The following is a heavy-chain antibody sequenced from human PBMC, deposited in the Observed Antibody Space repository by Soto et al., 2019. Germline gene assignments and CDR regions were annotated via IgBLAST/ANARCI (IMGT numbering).Heavy chain of an antibody. CDR3: ARSPGSSSGYYYYYYMDV. J-gene: IGHJ6*03. D-gene: IGHD6-13*01. Sequence: SETLSLTCTVSGGSISSYYWSWIRQPPGKGLEWIGYIYYSGSTNYNPSLKSRVTISVDTSKNQFSLKLSSVTAADTAVYYCARSPGSSSGYYYYYYMDVWGKGTTVTVSS. CDR2: IYYSGST. CDR1: GGSISSYY. V-gene: IGHV4-59*01.